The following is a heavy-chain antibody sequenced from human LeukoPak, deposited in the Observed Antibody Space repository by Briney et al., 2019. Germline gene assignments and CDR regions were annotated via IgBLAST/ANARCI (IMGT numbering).Heavy chain of an antibody. Sequence: SETLSLTCTVSGDSISSGDYYWSWIRQPPGKGLEWIGSIYHSGSTFYNPSLKSRVTISVDTSKNQFSLRLTSVTAADTAVYYCGRESYDILTGHHLIIYFDVWGRGTPVTVSS. J-gene: IGHJ2*01. CDR1: GDSISSGDYY. CDR3: GRESYDILTGHHLIIYFDV. D-gene: IGHD3-9*01. V-gene: IGHV4-38-2*02. CDR2: IYHSGST.